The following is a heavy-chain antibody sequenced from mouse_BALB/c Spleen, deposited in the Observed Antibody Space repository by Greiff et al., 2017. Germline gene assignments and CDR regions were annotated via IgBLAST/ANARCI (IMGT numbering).Heavy chain of an antibody. J-gene: IGHJ4*01. CDR1: GFTFSSYG. CDR3: GGGLFRRYAIDY. D-gene: IGHD3-1*01. Sequence: EVKLMESGGGLVQPGGSRNLSCAASGFTFSSYGMHWVRQAPEKGLEWVAYISSDGSTIYYADTVKGRFTISGDNPRNTLFQQMTMLTSEDTTKYCCGGGLFRRYAIDYWGQGTSVTVSA. V-gene: IGHV5-17*02. CDR2: ISSDGSTI.